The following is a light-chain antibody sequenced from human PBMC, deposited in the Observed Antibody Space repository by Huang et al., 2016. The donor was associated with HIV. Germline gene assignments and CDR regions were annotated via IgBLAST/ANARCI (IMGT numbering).Light chain of an antibody. CDR1: QSVSSRY. CDR2: GAS. J-gene: IGKJ3*01. V-gene: IGKV3-20*01. Sequence: EIVLTQSPGTLSLSPGERATLSCMASQSVSSRYLAWYQQKPGQAPRLLIYGASYRATGSPDRFSGSGSGTDFTLTISRLEPEDLAVYYCQQYGTSRIFTFGPGTRVDIK. CDR3: QQYGTSRIFT.